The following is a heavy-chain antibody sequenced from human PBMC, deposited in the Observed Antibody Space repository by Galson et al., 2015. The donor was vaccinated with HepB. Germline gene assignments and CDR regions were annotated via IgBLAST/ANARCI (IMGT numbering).Heavy chain of an antibody. V-gene: IGHV1-3*01. CDR2: INAGNGNT. CDR1: GYTFTSYA. J-gene: IGHJ3*02. Sequence: SVKVSCKASGYTFTSYAMHWVRQAPGQRLEWMGWINAGNGNTKYSQKFQGRVTITRDTSASTAYMELSSLRSEDTAVYYCAREGGGYNWNAVTDAFDIWGQGTMVTVSS. D-gene: IGHD1-1*01. CDR3: AREGGGYNWNAVTDAFDI.